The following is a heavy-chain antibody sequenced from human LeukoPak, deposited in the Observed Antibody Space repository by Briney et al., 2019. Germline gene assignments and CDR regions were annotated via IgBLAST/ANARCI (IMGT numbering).Heavy chain of an antibody. V-gene: IGHV3-21*04. J-gene: IGHJ4*02. D-gene: IGHD2-21*02. Sequence: GGSLRLSCAASGFTFSSYSMNWVRQAPGKGLEWVSSISSSSSYIYYADSVKGRFTISRDNSKNTLYLQMNSLRAEDTAVYYCAKWGCSGSDCYPFDYWGQGTLVTVSS. CDR1: GFTFSSYS. CDR2: ISSSSSYI. CDR3: AKWGCSGSDCYPFDY.